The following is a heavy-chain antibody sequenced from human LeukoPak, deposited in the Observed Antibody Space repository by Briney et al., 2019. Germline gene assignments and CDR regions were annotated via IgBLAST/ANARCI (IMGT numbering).Heavy chain of an antibody. Sequence: GGSLRLSCAASGFTFSSYGMHWVRQAPGKGLERVAVISYDGSNKYYADSVTGRFTISRDNSKNTLYLQMNSLRAEDTAVYYCAKQMATFSSLDYWGQGTLVTVSS. CDR1: GFTFSSYG. D-gene: IGHD5-24*01. V-gene: IGHV3-30*18. CDR3: AKQMATFSSLDY. CDR2: ISYDGSNK. J-gene: IGHJ4*02.